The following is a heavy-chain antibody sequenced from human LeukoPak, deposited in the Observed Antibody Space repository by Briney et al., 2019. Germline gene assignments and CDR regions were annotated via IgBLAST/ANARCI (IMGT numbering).Heavy chain of an antibody. CDR3: ASGVTIFGVVIDYFDY. D-gene: IGHD3-3*01. J-gene: IGHJ4*02. V-gene: IGHV3-30*04. Sequence: GGSLRLSCVASGFTFSSYAMHWVRQAPGKGLEWVAVISYDGSNKYYADSVKGRFTISRDNSKNTLYLQMNSLRAEDTAVYYCASGVTIFGVVIDYFDYWGQGTLVTVSS. CDR1: GFTFSSYA. CDR2: ISYDGSNK.